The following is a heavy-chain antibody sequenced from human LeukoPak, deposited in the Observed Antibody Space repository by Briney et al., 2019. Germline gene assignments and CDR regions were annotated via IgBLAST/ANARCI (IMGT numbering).Heavy chain of an antibody. CDR1: GYTFTSYY. CDR3: ARGPNQVLRFLVLWFDP. Sequence: ASVKVSCKASGYTFTSYYMHWVRQAPGQGLEWMGIINPSGGSTSYAQKFQGRVTMTRNTSISTAYMELSSLRSEDTAVYYCARGPNQVLRFLVLWFDPWGQGTLVTVSS. CDR2: INPSGGST. D-gene: IGHD3-3*01. J-gene: IGHJ5*02. V-gene: IGHV1-46*01.